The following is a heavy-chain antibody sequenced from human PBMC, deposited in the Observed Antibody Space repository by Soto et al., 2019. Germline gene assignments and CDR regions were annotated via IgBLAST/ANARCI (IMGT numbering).Heavy chain of an antibody. Sequence: LSLTCTVSTDSISRYRWGWVRQPPGKGLEWIAYVYTGGSANYNPSLQSRVTMSLDLAKKHFSLNLNSVTTADTAVYYCARDNFGSLDYWGQGALVTVSS. D-gene: IGHD3-10*01. J-gene: IGHJ4*02. CDR2: VYTGGSA. CDR1: TDSISRYR. V-gene: IGHV4-4*08. CDR3: ARDNFGSLDY.